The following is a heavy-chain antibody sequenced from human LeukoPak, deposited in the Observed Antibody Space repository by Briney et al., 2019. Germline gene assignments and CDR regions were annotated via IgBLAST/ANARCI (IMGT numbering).Heavy chain of an antibody. CDR3: ARGLAYYYDSSAYFLDF. J-gene: IGHJ4*02. CDR2: ISHDGSNK. V-gene: IGHV3-30*04. CDR1: GFTFSSSA. D-gene: IGHD3-22*01. Sequence: GGSLRLSCAASGFTFSSSAMSWVRQAPGKGLEWVAVISHDGSNKYYADSVKGRFTISRDNSKNTLYLQMSSLRAEDTAVYYCARGLAYYYDSSAYFLDFWGQGTLVTVSS.